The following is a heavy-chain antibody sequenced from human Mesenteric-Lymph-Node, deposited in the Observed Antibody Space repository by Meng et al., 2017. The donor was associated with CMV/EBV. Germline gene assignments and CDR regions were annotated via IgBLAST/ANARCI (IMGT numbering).Heavy chain of an antibody. CDR2: ISAYNGDT. D-gene: IGHD3-22*01. CDR1: GYAFIDYG. Sequence: ASVKVSCKASGYAFIDYGISWVRQARGQGLEWMGWISAYNGDTEYAQKFKGRVTMTTDTATTTAYMDLTSLRSDDTAMYYCARASAQHYYAITGYGYWGQGTLVTVSS. V-gene: IGHV1-18*01. J-gene: IGHJ4*02. CDR3: ARASAQHYYAITGYGY.